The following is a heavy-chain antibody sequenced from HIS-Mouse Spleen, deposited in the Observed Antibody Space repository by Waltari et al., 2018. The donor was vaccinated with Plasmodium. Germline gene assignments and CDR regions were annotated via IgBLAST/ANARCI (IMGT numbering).Heavy chain of an antibody. V-gene: IGHV1-2*02. CDR2: INPNSGGT. J-gene: IGHJ1*01. D-gene: IGHD6-13*01. CDR1: GYPFTGYY. Sequence: QVQLVQSGAEVKKPGASVKVSCKASGYPFTGYYMPLVRQAPGQGLEWMGWINPNSGGTNYAQKFQGRVTMTRDTSISTAYMELSRLRSDDTAVYYCARVLGYKAAAGTFVEYFQHWGQGTLVTVSS. CDR3: ARVLGYKAAAGTFVEYFQH.